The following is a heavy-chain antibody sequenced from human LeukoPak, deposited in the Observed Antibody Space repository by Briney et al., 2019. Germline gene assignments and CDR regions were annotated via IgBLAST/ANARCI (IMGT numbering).Heavy chain of an antibody. CDR3: ARGRYSYGHLCPPRLCYYYYYMDV. CDR2: IIPIFGTA. J-gene: IGHJ6*03. V-gene: IGHV1-69*13. D-gene: IGHD5-18*01. Sequence: GASVTVSCKASGGTFSSYAISWVRQAPGQGLEWMGGIIPIFGTANYAQKFQGRVTITAEESTSTAYMQLSSLRSEDTAVYYCARGRYSYGHLCPPRLCYYYYYMDVWGKGTTVTISS. CDR1: GGTFSSYA.